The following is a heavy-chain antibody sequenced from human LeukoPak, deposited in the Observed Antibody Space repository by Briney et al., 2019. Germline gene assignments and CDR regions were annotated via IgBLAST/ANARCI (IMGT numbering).Heavy chain of an antibody. CDR1: GYTFTSYY. Sequence: ASVKVSCKASGYTFTSYYMHWVRQAPGQGLEWMGIINPSGGSTSYAQKFQGRVTMTRDTSISTAYMELSRLRSDDTAVYYCARVGLRFLEWLLTYWGQGTLVTVSS. J-gene: IGHJ4*02. D-gene: IGHD3-3*01. CDR2: INPSGGST. CDR3: ARVGLRFLEWLLTY. V-gene: IGHV1-46*01.